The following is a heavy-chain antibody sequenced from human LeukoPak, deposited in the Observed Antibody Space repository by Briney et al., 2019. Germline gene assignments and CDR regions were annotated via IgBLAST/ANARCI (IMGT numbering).Heavy chain of an antibody. Sequence: GGSLRLSCAASGFTVRSNYMIGVRQAPGKGLEGGSVIYSGGSTYYADSVKGRFTISRDNAKKSLYLQMNSLTAEDTAVYYCVRRPGGYYDSNGILEYFDYWGQGILVTVSS. CDR3: VRRPGGYYDSNGILEYFDY. V-gene: IGHV3-66*04. D-gene: IGHD3-22*01. J-gene: IGHJ4*02. CDR2: IYSGGST. CDR1: GFTVRSNY.